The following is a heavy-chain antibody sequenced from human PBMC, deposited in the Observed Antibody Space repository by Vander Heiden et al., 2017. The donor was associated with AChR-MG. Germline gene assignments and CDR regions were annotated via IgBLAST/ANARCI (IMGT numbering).Heavy chain of an antibody. Sequence: EVQLVESGGGLVKPGGSLRLSCAASGFTFSSYSMNWVRQAPGKGLEWVSSISSSSSYIYYADSVKGRFTISRDNAKNSLYLQMNSLRAEDTAVYYCARARGGEKGIAAAGTFDYWGQGTLVTVSS. V-gene: IGHV3-21*01. CDR2: ISSSSSYI. D-gene: IGHD6-13*01. CDR3: ARARGGEKGIAAAGTFDY. J-gene: IGHJ4*02. CDR1: GFTFSSYS.